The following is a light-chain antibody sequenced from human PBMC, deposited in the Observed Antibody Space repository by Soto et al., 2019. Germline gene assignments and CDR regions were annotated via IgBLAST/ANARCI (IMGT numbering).Light chain of an antibody. CDR2: GTG. Sequence: EIVLTQSPGTLSLSPGQRATLSYRASQSVSSSYLAWYQHKCGQAPRLLMFGTGSRATGIPDRFRGTGSGTDFALVVNKLAPEDFGVYYCQQYSSTPHTFGQGTKVDI. CDR1: QSVSSSY. V-gene: IGKV3-20*01. CDR3: QQYSSTPHT. J-gene: IGKJ2*01.